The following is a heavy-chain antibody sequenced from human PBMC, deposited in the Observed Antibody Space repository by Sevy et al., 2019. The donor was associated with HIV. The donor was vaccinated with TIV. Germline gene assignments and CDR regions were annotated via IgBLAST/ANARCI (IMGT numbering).Heavy chain of an antibody. CDR1: GFSFDDYA. CDR3: SRALATVLYPEYYFDY. CDR2: ITRNSYEAYGGTT. D-gene: IGHD4-17*01. J-gene: IGHJ4*02. V-gene: IGHV3-49*03. Sequence: GGSLRLSWTTSGFSFDDYAMSWFRQAPGKGLEWVAFITRNSYEAYGGTTEYAASVKGIFTISRDDSESIAYLQMNSLKTADTAVYYCSRALATVLYPEYYFDYWGQGTLVTVSS.